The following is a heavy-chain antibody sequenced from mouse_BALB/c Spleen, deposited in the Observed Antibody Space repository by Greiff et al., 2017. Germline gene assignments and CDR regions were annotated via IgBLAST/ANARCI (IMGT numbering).Heavy chain of an antibody. CDR2: ISDGGSYT. D-gene: IGHD1-1*02. CDR3: ARGRAWSTHGEYFDV. CDR1: GFTFSDYY. Sequence: EVKLMESGGGLVKPGGSLKLSCAASGFTFSDYYMYWVRQTPEKRLEWVATISDGGSYTYYPDSVKGRFTISRDNAKNNLYLQMSSLKSEDTAMYYCARGRAWSTHGEYFDVWGAGTTVTVSS. V-gene: IGHV5-4*02. J-gene: IGHJ1*01.